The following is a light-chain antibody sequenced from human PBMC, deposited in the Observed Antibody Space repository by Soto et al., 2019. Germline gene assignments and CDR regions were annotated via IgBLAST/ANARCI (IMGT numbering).Light chain of an antibody. J-gene: IGKJ2*01. CDR2: KAS. V-gene: IGKV1-5*03. Sequence: DIQMTQSPSTLSASVGDRGTITCRASQSISVWLAWYQQKAGKAPNLLIYKASRLESGVPSRFSGSGSETEFTLTISGLQSEDFAVYYCQQYGDWPPDTFGQGTKVDIK. CDR1: QSISVW. CDR3: QQYGDWPPDT.